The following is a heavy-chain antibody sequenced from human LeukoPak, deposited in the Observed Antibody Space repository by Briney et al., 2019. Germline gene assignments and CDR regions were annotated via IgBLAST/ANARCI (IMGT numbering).Heavy chain of an antibody. J-gene: IGHJ4*02. D-gene: IGHD4-11*01. V-gene: IGHV1-3*01. CDR1: GYTFTSCA. CDR3: ARGPYSNCHFDY. CDR2: INAGNGNT. Sequence: GASVKVCCKASGYTFTSCAMHWVRQAPGQRLEWMGWINAGNGNTKYSQKFQGRVTITRDTSASTAYMELSSLRSEDTAVYYCARGPYSNCHFDYWGQGTLVTVSS.